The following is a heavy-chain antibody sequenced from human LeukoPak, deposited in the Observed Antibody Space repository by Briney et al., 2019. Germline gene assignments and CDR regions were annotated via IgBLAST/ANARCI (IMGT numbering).Heavy chain of an antibody. D-gene: IGHD7-27*01. J-gene: IGHJ4*02. CDR1: GFTFSDYG. CDR2: ISDNSRTI. CDR3: ARDSGDSTLDS. V-gene: IGHV3-48*01. Sequence: GGSLRLSCAASGFTFSDYGINWVRQAPGKGLEWVSFISDNSRTIYYADSVKGRFTISRDNAKRSLYLQMNSLRVEDTAVYYCARDSGDSTLDSWGRGTLVTVSS.